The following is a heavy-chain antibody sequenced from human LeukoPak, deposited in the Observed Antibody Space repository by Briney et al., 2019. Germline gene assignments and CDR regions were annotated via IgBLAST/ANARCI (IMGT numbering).Heavy chain of an antibody. CDR3: ARRVGVAALLFDF. CDR1: GGSISSYY. CDR2: INHSGST. V-gene: IGHV4-34*01. D-gene: IGHD6-19*01. Sequence: SETLSLTCTVSGGSISSYYWSWIRQPPGKGLEWNGEINHSGSTNYNPSLKSRVTISVNTSKNQFSLKLSSVTAADTAVYYCARRVGVAALLFDFWGQGTLVTVSS. J-gene: IGHJ4*02.